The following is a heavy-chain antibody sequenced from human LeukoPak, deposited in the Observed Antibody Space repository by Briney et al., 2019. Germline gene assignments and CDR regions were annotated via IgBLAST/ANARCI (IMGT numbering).Heavy chain of an antibody. D-gene: IGHD3/OR15-3a*01. V-gene: IGHV4-39*01. J-gene: IGHJ6*02. CDR3: ARAGLDYHYGMDV. CDR1: GASVSSSSYL. CDR2: IYYSGST. Sequence: SETLSLTCTVSGASVSSSSYLWGWIRRPPGKGLEWIGSIYYSGSTYYNPSLKSRVTISVDTSKNQFSLKLNSVTPEDTAVYYCARAGLDYHYGMDVWGQGTTVTVSS.